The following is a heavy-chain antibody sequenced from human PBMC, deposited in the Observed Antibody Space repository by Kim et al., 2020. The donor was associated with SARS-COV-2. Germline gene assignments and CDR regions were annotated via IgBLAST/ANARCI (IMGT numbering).Heavy chain of an antibody. CDR1: GGTFSSYA. D-gene: IGHD2-2*01. J-gene: IGHJ5*02. V-gene: IGHV1-69*04. CDR2: IIPILGIA. CDR3: AREQKLTDIVVVPAAMRGWFDP. Sequence: SVKVSCKASGGTFSSYAISWVRQAPGQGLEWMGRIIPILGIANYAQKFQGRVTITADKSTSTAYMELSSLRSEDTAVYYCAREQKLTDIVVVPAAMRGWFDPWGQGTLVTVSS.